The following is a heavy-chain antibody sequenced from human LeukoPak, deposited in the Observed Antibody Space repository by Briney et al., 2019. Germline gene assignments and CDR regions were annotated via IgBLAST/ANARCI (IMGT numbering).Heavy chain of an antibody. V-gene: IGHV1-46*01. Sequence: ASVEVSCKASGYTFTSYYMHWVRQAPGQGLEWMGIINPSGGSTSYAQKFQGRVTMTRDTSTSTVYMELSSLRSEDTAVYYCARLGRYCSGGSCRRPDAFDIWGQGTMVTVSS. CDR1: GYTFTSYY. D-gene: IGHD2-15*01. J-gene: IGHJ3*02. CDR2: INPSGGST. CDR3: ARLGRYCSGGSCRRPDAFDI.